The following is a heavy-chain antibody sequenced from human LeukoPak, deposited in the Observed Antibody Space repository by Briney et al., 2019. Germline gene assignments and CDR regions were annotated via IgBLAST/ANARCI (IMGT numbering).Heavy chain of an antibody. V-gene: IGHV4-34*01. CDR3: ARGSRRYNWKPFDY. Sequence: SETLSLTCAVYGGSFSGYYWSWIRQPPGKGLEWIGEINHSGSTNYNPSLKSRVTISVDTSKNQFSLKLSSVTAADAAVYYCARGSRRYNWKPFDYWGQGTLVTVSS. CDR2: INHSGST. D-gene: IGHD1-20*01. J-gene: IGHJ4*02. CDR1: GGSFSGYY.